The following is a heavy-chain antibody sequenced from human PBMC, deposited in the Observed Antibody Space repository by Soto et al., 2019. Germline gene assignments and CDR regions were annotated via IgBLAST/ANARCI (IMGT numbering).Heavy chain of an antibody. CDR3: AREQWLVWNYYGMDV. CDR1: GYSFTSYW. Sequence: PGESLKISCKGSGYSFTSYWISWVRQMPGKGLEWMGRIDPSDSYTNYSPSFQGHVTISADKSISTAYLQWSSLKASDTAMYYCAREQWLVWNYYGMDVWGQGTTVTVSS. V-gene: IGHV5-10-1*01. J-gene: IGHJ6*02. CDR2: IDPSDSYT. D-gene: IGHD6-19*01.